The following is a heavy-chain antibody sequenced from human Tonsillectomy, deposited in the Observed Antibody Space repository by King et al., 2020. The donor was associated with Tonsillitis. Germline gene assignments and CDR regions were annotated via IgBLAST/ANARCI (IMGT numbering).Heavy chain of an antibody. CDR1: GSYFRAHG. CDR3: AKDFRGHCSGACFYGMDV. D-gene: IGHD2-15*01. J-gene: IGHJ6*02. CDR2: ISNDGSNM. V-gene: IGHV3-30*18. Sequence: VQLVQSGGGVVQPGRSLRLSCVASGSYFRAHGMHWVRQAPGKGLEGMAGISNDGSNMYYADSVKGRFTISRDNSKNTLYLQMNSLRAEDTAVYYCAKDFRGHCSGACFYGMDVWGQGTTVTVSS.